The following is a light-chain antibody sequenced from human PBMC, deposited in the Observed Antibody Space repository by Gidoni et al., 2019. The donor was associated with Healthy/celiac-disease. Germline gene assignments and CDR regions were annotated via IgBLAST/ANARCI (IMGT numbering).Light chain of an antibody. V-gene: IGKV3-20*01. J-gene: IGKJ3*01. CDR2: GAS. Sequence: EIVLTQSPGTLSLSPGERATLSCRASQSVSSSYLAGYQQKPGQAPRLLIYGASSRATGIQDRFSGSGSGTEFTLTISSLEQEDFAVYYCQQYGSSPLFTFGPGTKVDIK. CDR1: QSVSSSY. CDR3: QQYGSSPLFT.